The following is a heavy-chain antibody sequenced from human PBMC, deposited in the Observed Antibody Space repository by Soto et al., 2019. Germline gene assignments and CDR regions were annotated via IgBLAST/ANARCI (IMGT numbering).Heavy chain of an antibody. J-gene: IGHJ4*02. Sequence: ASVKVSCKASGYTFTSYGISWVRQAPGQGLEWMGWISAYNGNTNYAQKLQGRVTMTTDTSTSTAYMELRSLRSDDTAVYYCARGGENCSSTSCFDYWGQGTLVTVSS. V-gene: IGHV1-18*01. D-gene: IGHD2-2*01. CDR3: ARGGENCSSTSCFDY. CDR1: GYTFTSYG. CDR2: ISAYNGNT.